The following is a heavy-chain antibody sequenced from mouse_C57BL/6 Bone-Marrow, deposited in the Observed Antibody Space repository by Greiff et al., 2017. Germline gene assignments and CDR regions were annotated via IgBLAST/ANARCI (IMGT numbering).Heavy chain of an antibody. CDR1: GYTFTSYW. Sequence: QVQLQQPGAELVKPGASVKLSCKASGYTFTSYWMQWVKQRPGQGLEWIGEIDPSDSYTNYNQKFKGKATLTVDTSSSTAYMQLSSLTSEDSAVYYCARDGSSFWYFDVWAQGPRSPSPQ. J-gene: IGHJ1*03. CDR2: IDPSDSYT. V-gene: IGHV1-50*01. CDR3: ARDGSSFWYFDV. D-gene: IGHD1-1*01.